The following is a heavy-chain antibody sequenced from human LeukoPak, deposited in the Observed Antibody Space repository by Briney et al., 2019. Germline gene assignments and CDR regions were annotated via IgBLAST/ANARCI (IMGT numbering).Heavy chain of an antibody. CDR1: GFTFSGYW. V-gene: IGHV3-7*01. D-gene: IGHD6-13*01. J-gene: IGHJ4*02. Sequence: GGSLRLSCAASGFTFSGYWMTWVRQAPGKGLEWVVNIQEDGSEKYYVDSVKGRFTISRDNAKNSVYLQMDSLRAEDTAVYYCVGRRTSAAGNFWGQGTLVTVSS. CDR3: VGRRTSAAGNF. CDR2: IQEDGSEK.